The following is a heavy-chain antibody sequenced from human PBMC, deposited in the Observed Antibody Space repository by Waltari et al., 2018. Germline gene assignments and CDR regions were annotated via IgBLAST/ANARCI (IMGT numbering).Heavy chain of an antibody. V-gene: IGHV3-9*01. CDR3: AKDGGDGYNTRGFDY. J-gene: IGHJ4*02. Sequence: EVQLVESGGGLVQPGRSLRLSCAASGFTFDDYAMHWVRQAPGKGLEGVSGINWKSGSIAYADSVKGRFTISRDNAKNSLYIQMNSLRAEDTALYYCAKDGGDGYNTRGFDYWGQGTLVTVSS. CDR1: GFTFDDYA. D-gene: IGHD3-16*01. CDR2: INWKSGSI.